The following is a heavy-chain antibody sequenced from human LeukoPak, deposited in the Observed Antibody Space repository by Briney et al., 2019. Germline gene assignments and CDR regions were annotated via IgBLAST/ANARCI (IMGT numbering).Heavy chain of an antibody. Sequence: GGSLRLSCAASGFTFSDYAMSWVRQAPGKGLEWVSTISDNGGGTYYADSVKGRFTISRDNSKNTLFLQTNSLRAEDSAVYYCATDREGDPSAYYLVGGQGTLITVSS. CDR1: GFTFSDYA. J-gene: IGHJ4*02. D-gene: IGHD3-22*01. CDR3: ATDREGDPSAYYLV. CDR2: ISDNGGGT. V-gene: IGHV3-23*01.